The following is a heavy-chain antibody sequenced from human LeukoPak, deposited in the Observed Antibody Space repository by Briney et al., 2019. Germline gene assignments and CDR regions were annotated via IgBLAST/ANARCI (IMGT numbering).Heavy chain of an antibody. D-gene: IGHD1-20*01. CDR1: GLTFSNYW. CDR3: ARDGYNWNYYGMDV. CDR2: IKEDGSEK. J-gene: IGHJ6*02. V-gene: IGHV3-7*01. Sequence: PGGSLRLSCAASGLTFSNYWMSWVRQAPGKGLEWVANIKEDGSEKYYVDSMKGRFTISRDNAKNSLYLQMNSLRAEDTAVYYCARDGYNWNYYGMDVWGQGTTVTVSS.